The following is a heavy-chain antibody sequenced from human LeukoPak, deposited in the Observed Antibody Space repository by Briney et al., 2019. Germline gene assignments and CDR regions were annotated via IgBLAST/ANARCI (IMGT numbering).Heavy chain of an antibody. CDR3: ARDLFGQSLDY. V-gene: IGHV1-46*01. D-gene: IGHD3-10*01. Sequence: ASVKVSCKTSGYTFTTYYMHWVRQAPGQGLEWMGIINPTDSSTSYAQQFQGRVTMTRDTSTSTVYMELSSLRSEDTAVYYCARDLFGQSLDYWGQGTLVTVSS. CDR1: GYTFTTYY. J-gene: IGHJ4*02. CDR2: INPTDSST.